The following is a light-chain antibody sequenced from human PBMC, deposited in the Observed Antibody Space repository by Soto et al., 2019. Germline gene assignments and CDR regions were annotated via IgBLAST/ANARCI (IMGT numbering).Light chain of an antibody. J-gene: IGLJ1*01. CDR1: SSDVGSYNR. Sequence: QAVVTQPPSVSGSPGQSVAISCTGTSSDVGSYNRVSWYQQPPGTAPKLMIYEVTNRPSGVPDRFSGSKSGDTASLTISGLQAEDEADYYCSSYTSSGTYVFGTGTKLTVL. V-gene: IGLV2-18*02. CDR2: EVT. CDR3: SSYTSSGTYV.